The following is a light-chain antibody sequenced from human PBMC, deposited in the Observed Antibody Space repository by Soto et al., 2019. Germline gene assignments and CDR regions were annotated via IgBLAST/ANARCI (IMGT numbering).Light chain of an antibody. CDR2: DES. Sequence: EVVLTQSPDTMSLFPGQRATLSGRSSQSVSSSYLAWYQQKPGQAHRLIIYDESNRAPGIKDRFSGSGPGTDFTLTIRSIEPEDFAVYYCKPHTNWQITFGNEPRLELK. J-gene: IGKJ5*01. CDR1: QSVSSSY. CDR3: KPHTNWQIT. V-gene: IGKV3D-20*02.